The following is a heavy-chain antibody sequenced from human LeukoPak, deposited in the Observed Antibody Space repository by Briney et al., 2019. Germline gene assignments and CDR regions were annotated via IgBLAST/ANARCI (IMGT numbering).Heavy chain of an antibody. Sequence: SETLSLTCTVSGGSISSYYWSWIRQPAGKGLEWIGRIYTSGSTNYNPSLKSRVTMSVDTSKNQFSLKLSSVTAADTAVCYCARVPHYYGSGSYSYQDAFDIWGQGTMVTVSS. V-gene: IGHV4-4*07. CDR1: GGSISSYY. D-gene: IGHD3-10*01. CDR2: IYTSGST. J-gene: IGHJ3*02. CDR3: ARVPHYYGSGSYSYQDAFDI.